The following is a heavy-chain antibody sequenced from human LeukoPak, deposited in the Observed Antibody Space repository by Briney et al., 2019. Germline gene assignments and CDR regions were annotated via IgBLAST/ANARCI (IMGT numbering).Heavy chain of an antibody. V-gene: IGHV3-74*03. Sequence: PGGSLRLSCAASGFTFSSYWMHWVRQAPGKGLVWVSRIRGDGSMTVYADSVKGRFTISRDNAKNTLYLQVNSLRTEDTAVYYCVRDGEYSTGWYQYWGQGTLVTVSS. J-gene: IGHJ4*02. CDR1: GFTFSSYW. CDR2: IRGDGSMT. CDR3: VRDGEYSTGWYQY. D-gene: IGHD6-19*01.